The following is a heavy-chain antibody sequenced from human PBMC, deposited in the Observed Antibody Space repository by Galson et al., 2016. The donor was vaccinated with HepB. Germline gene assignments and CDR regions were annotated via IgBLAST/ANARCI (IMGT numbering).Heavy chain of an antibody. V-gene: IGHV4-59*01. CDR1: GYSISSYH. CDR3: ARDPQYSSAGNNAFDT. J-gene: IGHJ3*02. CDR2: IYYTGRT. Sequence: ETLSLTCTVSGYSISSYHWSWIRLSPGQGLEWIGHIYYTGRTTYNPSLKSRVTISVDVSRKQFSLQLRSVTAADAAVYLCARDPQYSSAGNNAFDTWGQGTMVTVS. D-gene: IGHD6-25*01.